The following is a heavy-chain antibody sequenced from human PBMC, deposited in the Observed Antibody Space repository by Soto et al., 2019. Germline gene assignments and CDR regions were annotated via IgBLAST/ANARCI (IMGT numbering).Heavy chain of an antibody. CDR1: GGTFSSYT. J-gene: IGHJ4*02. Sequence: VKVSCKASGGTFSSYTISWVRQAPGQGLEWMGRIIPILGIANYARKFQGRVTITADKSTSTAYMELSSLRSEDTAVYYCAGACSSTSCLPRAQDYWGQGTLVTVS. CDR3: AGACSSTSCLPRAQDY. CDR2: IIPILGIA. V-gene: IGHV1-69*02. D-gene: IGHD2-2*01.